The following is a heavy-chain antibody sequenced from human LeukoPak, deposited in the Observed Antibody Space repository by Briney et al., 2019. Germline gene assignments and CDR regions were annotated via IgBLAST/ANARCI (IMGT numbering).Heavy chain of an antibody. J-gene: IGHJ4*02. Sequence: PSETLSLTCAVYGGSFSGYYWSWIRQPPGKGLEWIGEINHSGSTNYNPSLKSRVTISVDTSKNQFSLKLSSVTPEDTAVYYCARGIAARGSDYWGQGTLVTVSS. CDR3: ARGIAARGSDY. D-gene: IGHD6-25*01. CDR1: GGSFSGYY. V-gene: IGHV4-34*01. CDR2: INHSGST.